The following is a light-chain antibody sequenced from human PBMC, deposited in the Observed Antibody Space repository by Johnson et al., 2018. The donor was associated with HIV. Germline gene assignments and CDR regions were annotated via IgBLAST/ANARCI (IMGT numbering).Light chain of an antibody. V-gene: IGLV3-10*01. CDR1: VLPKKY. Sequence: VLTQPPSVSVSPGQTARITCSGDVLPKKYAYWYQQKSGQAPVLVIYEDSKRPSGIPERFSGSSSGTMVTLTISGAQVEDEADYYCYSTDSSGNHEVFGTGTKVTVL. J-gene: IGLJ1*01. CDR2: EDS. CDR3: YSTDSSGNHEV.